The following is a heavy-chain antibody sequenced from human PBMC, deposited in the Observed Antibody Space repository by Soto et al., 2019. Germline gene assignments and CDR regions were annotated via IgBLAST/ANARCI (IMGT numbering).Heavy chain of an antibody. J-gene: IGHJ6*02. Sequence: SETLSLTCAVSGYSISSSNWWGWIRLPPGKGLEWIGYISDIAYTSYNPSLKGRVSISVDTSKNQFSLTLTSVTAADTAVYYCARQGFGVLHGLVDVWGQGTTVTVSS. CDR1: GYSISSSNW. CDR3: ARQGFGVLHGLVDV. CDR2: ISDIAYT. D-gene: IGHD3-10*01. V-gene: IGHV4-28*01.